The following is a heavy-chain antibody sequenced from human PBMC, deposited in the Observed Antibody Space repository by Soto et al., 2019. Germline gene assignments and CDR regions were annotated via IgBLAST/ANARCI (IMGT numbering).Heavy chain of an antibody. J-gene: IGHJ3*01. D-gene: IGHD2-15*01. CDR1: HFSVTNNKY. V-gene: IGHV4-4*02. CDR2: IYHSGTT. Sequence: QVLLQESGPGLVKPSGTLSLTCTASHFSVTNNKYWSWVRQSPGKPLEWIVEIYHSGTTYYNPSLSRRDSMSMDKSKNQISLILTSVTAADTAVYYCARDSRYCTDSGCSIMRDAFDVWGQGTLVTVSS. CDR3: ARDSRYCTDSGCSIMRDAFDV.